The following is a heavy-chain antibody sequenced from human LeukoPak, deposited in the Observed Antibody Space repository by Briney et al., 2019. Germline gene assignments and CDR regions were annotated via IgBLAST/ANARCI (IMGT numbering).Heavy chain of an antibody. V-gene: IGHV1-2*02. CDR1: GYTFTGYY. CDR2: INPNSGGT. D-gene: IGHD1-26*01. J-gene: IGHJ4*02. CDR3: ARSKYSDHL. Sequence: ASVKVSCKASGYTFTGYYIHWVRQAPGQGLEWMGWINPNSGGTKYAQKFQGRVSMTRDMPINTAYMELNSLRFDDTAVYYCARSKYSDHLWGQGTLVTVSS.